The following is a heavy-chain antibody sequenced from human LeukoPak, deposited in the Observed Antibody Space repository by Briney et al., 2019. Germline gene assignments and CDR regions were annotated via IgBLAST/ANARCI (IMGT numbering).Heavy chain of an antibody. CDR3: THSLFIRFLEWLLSY. CDR2: ISGSGGST. D-gene: IGHD3-3*01. CDR1: GFTFSSYA. Sequence: GGSLRLSCAASGFTFSSYAMSWVRQAPGKGLEWVSAISGSGGSTCYADSVKGRFTISRDNSKNTLYLQMNSLRAEDTAVYYCTHSLFIRFLEWLLSYWGQGTLVTVSS. V-gene: IGHV3-23*01. J-gene: IGHJ4*02.